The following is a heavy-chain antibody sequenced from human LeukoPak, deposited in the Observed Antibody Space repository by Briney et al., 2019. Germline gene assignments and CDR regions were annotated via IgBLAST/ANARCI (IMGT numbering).Heavy chain of an antibody. D-gene: IGHD3-22*01. CDR1: GGSIRSGSHY. CDR2: IYISGTT. CDR3: ARAGSGGYSYNYYDSSGYYPFDY. Sequence: SETLSLTCTVSGGSIRSGSHYWSWIRQPAGKGLEWIGRIYISGTTNHNPSLKSRVTISVDTSKNQFSLKLSSVTAADTAVYYCARAGSGGYSYNYYDSSGYYPFDYWGQGTLVTVSS. V-gene: IGHV4-61*02. J-gene: IGHJ4*02.